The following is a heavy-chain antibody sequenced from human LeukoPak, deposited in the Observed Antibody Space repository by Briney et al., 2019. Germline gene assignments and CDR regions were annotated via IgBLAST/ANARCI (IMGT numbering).Heavy chain of an antibody. CDR3: VWEAAGVDY. V-gene: IGHV3-21*04. Sequence: PGGSLRLSCAASGFTFSSYSMNWVRQAPGKGLEWVSSISSSSSYIYYADSVKGRFTISRDNSKNTLYLQMNSLRAEDTAVYYCVWEAAGVDYWGQGTLVTVSS. D-gene: IGHD6-13*01. J-gene: IGHJ4*02. CDR2: ISSSSSYI. CDR1: GFTFSSYS.